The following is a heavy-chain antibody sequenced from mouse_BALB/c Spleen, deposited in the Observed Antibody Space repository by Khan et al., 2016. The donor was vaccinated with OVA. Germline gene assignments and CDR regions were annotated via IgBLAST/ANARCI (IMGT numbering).Heavy chain of an antibody. CDR1: GYTFTSYT. D-gene: IGHD2-14*01. J-gene: IGHJ3*01. CDR2: ISPSSGYT. Sequence: VQLQESGAEPARPGASVKMSCKASGYTFTSYTMHWVKQRPGQGLEWIGYISPSSGYTNYNQKFKDKATLTADKSSSTAYMQLSSLTSENSAVYYCAREGAYYRSDGWFAYWGQGTLVTVSA. V-gene: IGHV1-4*01. CDR3: AREGAYYRSDGWFAY.